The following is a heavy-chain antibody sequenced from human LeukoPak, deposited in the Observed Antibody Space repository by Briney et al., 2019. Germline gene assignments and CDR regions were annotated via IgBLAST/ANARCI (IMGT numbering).Heavy chain of an antibody. CDR3: ARGGLWFGEFDV. CDR2: MNPNSGNT. Sequence: ASVKVSCKASGYTFTSYDINWVRQATGQGLEWMGWMNPNSGNTGYAQKFQGRVTMTRNTSISTAYMELGSLRSEDTAVYYCARGGLWFGEFDVWGQGTTVTVSS. CDR1: GYTFTSYD. D-gene: IGHD3-10*01. J-gene: IGHJ6*02. V-gene: IGHV1-8*01.